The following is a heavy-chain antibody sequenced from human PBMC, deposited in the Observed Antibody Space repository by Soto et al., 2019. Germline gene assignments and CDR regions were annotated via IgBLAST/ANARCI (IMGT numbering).Heavy chain of an antibody. J-gene: IGHJ4*02. CDR1: GGSFSGYS. Sequence: QVQLQQWGAGLLKPSETLSLTCAVYGGSFSGYSWSWIRQPPGKGLEWIGEINHSGSTNYNPSLKSRVTISQDTSKNQFSLELMSVTAADTAVYFCASSNGGGNRQVVYWGQGTLVTVSS. CDR3: ASSNGGGNRQVVY. V-gene: IGHV4-34*01. CDR2: INHSGST. D-gene: IGHD2-15*01.